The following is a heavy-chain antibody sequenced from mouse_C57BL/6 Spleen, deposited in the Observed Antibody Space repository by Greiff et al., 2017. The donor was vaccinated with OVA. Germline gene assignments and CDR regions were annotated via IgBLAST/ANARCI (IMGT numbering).Heavy chain of an antibody. Sequence: EVQLVESGGGLVKPGGSLKLSCAASGFTFSDYGMHWVRQAPEKGLEWVAYISSGSSTIYYADTVKGRFTISRDNAKNTLFLQMTSLRSEDTAMYYCARYNYGSLDYWGQGTTLTVSS. J-gene: IGHJ2*01. D-gene: IGHD1-1*01. CDR1: GFTFSDYG. CDR2: ISSGSSTI. V-gene: IGHV5-17*01. CDR3: ARYNYGSLDY.